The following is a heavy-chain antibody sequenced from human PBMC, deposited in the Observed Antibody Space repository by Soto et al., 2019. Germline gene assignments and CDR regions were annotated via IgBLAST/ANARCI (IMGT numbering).Heavy chain of an antibody. V-gene: IGHV3-23*01. CDR3: AKVDGGRSYGKPYSDGMHV. D-gene: IGHD5-18*01. J-gene: IGHJ6*02. CDR2: IRGSGGST. CDR1: GLTFSNYA. Sequence: EVQLLESGGGLVQPGGSLRLSCAASGLTFSNYAMSWVRQAPGKGLEWVSDIRGSGGSTYYTDSVKGRFTISRDNSKNTLYMHMNSLRAEDTAVYYCAKVDGGRSYGKPYSDGMHVWGQGTTVTVSS.